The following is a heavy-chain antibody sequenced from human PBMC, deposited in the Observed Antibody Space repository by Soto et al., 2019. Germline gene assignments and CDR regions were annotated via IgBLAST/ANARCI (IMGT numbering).Heavy chain of an antibody. D-gene: IGHD2-2*02. CDR2: VDPSGDSA. V-gene: IGHV1-46*01. Sequence: QVHLVQSGAEVKKPGASVKDSCKASGYSFTEYHIHLARQAPGQGHEWMGMVDPSGDSATYAQKYQERVTMKGDTSTSTVYMDINNLRSDDTAVYVCARVSVVVPHTIPHWCDTWGQGTLVTVSS. CDR3: ARVSVVVPHTIPHWCDT. J-gene: IGHJ5*02. CDR1: GYSFTEYH.